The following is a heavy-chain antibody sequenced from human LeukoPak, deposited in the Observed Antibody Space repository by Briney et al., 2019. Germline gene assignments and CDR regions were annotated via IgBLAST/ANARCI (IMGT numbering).Heavy chain of an antibody. J-gene: IGHJ4*02. V-gene: IGHV4-59*08. CDR3: ARHLYYYDSSGYSPFDY. CDR1: GDSIRSYY. CDR2: IYYSGST. Sequence: PSETLSLTCIVSGDSIRSYYWNWIRQPPGKGLEWIGYIYYSGSTNYNPSLKSRVTISVDTSKNQFSLKLSSVTAADTAVYYCARHLYYYDSSGYSPFDYWGQGTLVTVSS. D-gene: IGHD3-22*01.